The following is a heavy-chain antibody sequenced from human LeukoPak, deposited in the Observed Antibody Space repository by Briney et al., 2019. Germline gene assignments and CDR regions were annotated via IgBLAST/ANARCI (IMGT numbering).Heavy chain of an antibody. V-gene: IGHV1-46*01. CDR1: GYTLTTYY. CDR2: INPSGGSR. J-gene: IGHJ6*02. Sequence: GASVKVSCKASGYTLTTYYMHWVRQAPGQGLEWVGIINPSGGSRSYAQKFQGRVTMTMDTSTSKVYMELRRLRSEDTAVYYCARDFGISAGARDYYYYYGMDVWGQGTTVTVSS. CDR3: ARDFGISAGARDYYYYYGMDV. D-gene: IGHD1-14*01.